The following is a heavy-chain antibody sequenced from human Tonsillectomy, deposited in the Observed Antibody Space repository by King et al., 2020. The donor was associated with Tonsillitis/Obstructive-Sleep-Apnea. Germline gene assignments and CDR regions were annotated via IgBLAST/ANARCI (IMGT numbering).Heavy chain of an antibody. J-gene: IGHJ2*01. D-gene: IGHD3-22*01. V-gene: IGHV5-51*01. CDR3: AGERGYSYQTSGYFSYWYFDL. CDR2: IYPGDSNT. CDR1: GYSFSSYW. Sequence: VQLVESGAEVKKPGESLKISCKGSGYSFSSYWIGWVRQTPGKGLEWMGIIYPGDSNTRYSPSFQGQVTMSADRSISTAYLEWNSLKASDTAIYYCAGERGYSYQTSGYFSYWYFDLWGRGTLVSVSS.